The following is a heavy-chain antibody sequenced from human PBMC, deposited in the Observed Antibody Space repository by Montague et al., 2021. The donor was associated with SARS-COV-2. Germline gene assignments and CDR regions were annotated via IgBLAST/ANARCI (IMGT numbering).Heavy chain of an antibody. V-gene: IGHV4-4*07. Sequence: SETLSLTCNVSGGSIRKYYWSWIRQPSGKGLEWIGRIYSSGSINXNPSLKTRITLSVDTSKNQLSLRLNSVTAADTAVYYCARNPGEYYGMEVWGQGTTVTVSS. J-gene: IGHJ6*02. CDR1: GGSIRKYY. CDR3: ARNPGEYYGMEV. CDR2: IYSSGSI. D-gene: IGHD3-16*01.